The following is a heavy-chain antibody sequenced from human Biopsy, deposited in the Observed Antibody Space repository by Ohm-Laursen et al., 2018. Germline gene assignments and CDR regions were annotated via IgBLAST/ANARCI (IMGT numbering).Heavy chain of an antibody. V-gene: IGHV4-34*01. CDR2: INHRGTT. CDR3: VRGVDYYDPYHYYALDV. J-gene: IGHJ6*02. D-gene: IGHD3-22*01. Sequence: GTLSLTCAVYGGSFSEYYWTWIRQPPGKGLEWIGEINHRGTTNYNPSLKSRVAISVDTSENQFSLKVRSVTAADTAVYYCVRGVDYYDPYHYYALDVWGQGTTVTVSS. CDR1: GGSFSEYY.